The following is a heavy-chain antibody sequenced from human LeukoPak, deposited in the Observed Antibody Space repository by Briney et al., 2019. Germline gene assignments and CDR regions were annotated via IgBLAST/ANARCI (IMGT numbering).Heavy chain of an antibody. CDR3: ARVGSSSSL. CDR1: GFTFSTYA. D-gene: IGHD6-13*01. J-gene: IGHJ4*02. Sequence: PGGSLRLSCAASGFTFSTYAMTWVRQAPGKGLEWVSAISGSGGTTYYADSVKGRFTISRDNAKNSLYLQMNSLRAEDTAVYYCARVGSSSSLWGQGTLVTVSS. CDR2: ISGSGGTT. V-gene: IGHV3-23*01.